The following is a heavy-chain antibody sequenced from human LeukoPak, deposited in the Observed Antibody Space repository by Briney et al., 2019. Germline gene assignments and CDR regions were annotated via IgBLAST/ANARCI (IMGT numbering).Heavy chain of an antibody. CDR1: GFTFINYS. CDR3: QVDTAMVSNWYFDL. J-gene: IGHJ2*01. D-gene: IGHD5-18*01. Sequence: GGSLRLSCTASGFTFINYSMNWVRQAPGKGLEWVSSISSSSSYIYYADSVKGRFTISRDNAKNSLYLQMNSLRAEDTAVYYCQVDTAMVSNWYFDLWGRGTLVTVSS. CDR2: ISSSSSYI. V-gene: IGHV3-21*01.